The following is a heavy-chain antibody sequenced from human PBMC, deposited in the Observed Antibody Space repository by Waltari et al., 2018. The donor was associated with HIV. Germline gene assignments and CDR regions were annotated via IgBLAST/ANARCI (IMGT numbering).Heavy chain of an antibody. CDR1: GGTFSNYG. Sequence: QVQLVQSGAEVKKPGSSVKVSCKASGGTFSNYGISWVRQAPGQGLEWMGGVIPMFGTAKYARKCQGRVTITADESTSTAYMEVSSLRHEDTAVYYCARGKDSSSWYHDSHYYGMDVWGQGTTVTVSS. D-gene: IGHD6-13*01. CDR3: ARGKDSSSWYHDSHYYGMDV. CDR2: VIPMFGTA. J-gene: IGHJ6*02. V-gene: IGHV1-69*01.